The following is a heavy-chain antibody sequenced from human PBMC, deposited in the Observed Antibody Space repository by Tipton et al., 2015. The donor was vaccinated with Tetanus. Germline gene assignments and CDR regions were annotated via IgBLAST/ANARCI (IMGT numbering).Heavy chain of an antibody. D-gene: IGHD7-27*01. CDR3: ARGPATGGEDY. J-gene: IGHJ4*02. Sequence: TLSLTCAVYGGPFSGYYWSWIRQPPGKGLEWIGEINHSGSTNYNPSLKSRVTISVDTSKNQFSLKLSSVTAADTAVYYCARGPATGGEDYWGQGTLVTVSS. V-gene: IGHV4-34*01. CDR2: INHSGST. CDR1: GGPFSGYY.